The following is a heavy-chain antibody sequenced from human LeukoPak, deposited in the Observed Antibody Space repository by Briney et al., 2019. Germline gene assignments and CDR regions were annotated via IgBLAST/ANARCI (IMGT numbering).Heavy chain of an antibody. CDR3: ARREEGGHYYGSVTSHYYYMDV. CDR2: INHSGST. J-gene: IGHJ6*03. V-gene: IGHV4-34*01. Sequence: PSETLSLTCAVYGGSFSGYYWSWIRQPPGKGLEWIGEINHSGSTNYNPSLKSRVTISVDTSKNQFSLKLSSVTAADTAVYYCARREEGGHYYGSVTSHYYYMDVWGKGTTVTVSS. D-gene: IGHD3-10*01. CDR1: GGSFSGYY.